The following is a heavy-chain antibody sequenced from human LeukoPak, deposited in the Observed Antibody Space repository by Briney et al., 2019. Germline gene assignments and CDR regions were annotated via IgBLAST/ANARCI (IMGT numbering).Heavy chain of an antibody. D-gene: IGHD6-19*01. CDR1: GFTFSSYA. V-gene: IGHV3-23*01. CDR3: AKVRVAVAGTAHPYYFDF. Sequence: GASVKVSCKASGFTFSSYAMSWVRQAPGKGLEWVSAISGSGGSTYYADSVKGRFTISRDNSKNTLYLQMNSLRAEDTAVYYCAKVRVAVAGTAHPYYFDFWGQGTLVTVSS. CDR2: ISGSGGST. J-gene: IGHJ4*02.